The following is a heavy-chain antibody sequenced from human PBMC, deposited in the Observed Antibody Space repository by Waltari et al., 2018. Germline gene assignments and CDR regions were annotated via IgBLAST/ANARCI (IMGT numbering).Heavy chain of an antibody. J-gene: IGHJ6*02. CDR1: GGSISSGRYY. V-gene: IGHV4-61*09. CDR3: ASSTYYYDSSGNTGGMDV. Sequence: QVQLQESGPGLVKPSQTLSLTCTVPGGSISSGRYYWSWIRRPDVKGLEWIGYIDTSGSTNYNPSLKSRVTISVDTSKNQFSLKLSSVTAADTAVYYCASSTYYYDSSGNTGGMDVWGQGTTVTVSS. D-gene: IGHD3-22*01. CDR2: IDTSGST.